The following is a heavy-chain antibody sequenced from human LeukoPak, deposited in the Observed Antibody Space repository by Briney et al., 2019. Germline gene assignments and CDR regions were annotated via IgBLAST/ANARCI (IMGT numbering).Heavy chain of an antibody. J-gene: IGHJ4*02. CDR2: IYYSGST. V-gene: IGHV4-39*01. Sequence: SETLSLTCTVSGGSISSSSYYWGWIRQPPGKGLEWIGSIYYSGSTYYNPSLKSRVTISVDTSKNQFSLKLSSVTAAGTAVYYCARPGPQYYDSSGYYQNRGQGTLVTVSS. CDR1: GGSISSSSYY. CDR3: ARPGPQYYDSSGYYQN. D-gene: IGHD3-22*01.